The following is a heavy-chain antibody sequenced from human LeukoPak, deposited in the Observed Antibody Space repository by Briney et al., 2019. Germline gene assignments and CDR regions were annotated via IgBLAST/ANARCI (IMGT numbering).Heavy chain of an antibody. J-gene: IGHJ3*02. CDR3: ARRGFRHLDAFDI. V-gene: IGHV4-39*01. Sequence: SETLSLTCSVSWGSISSPSYKWGWIRQPPGKGLDWIGSIYYSGSTSYHPSLKSRVTISVDTSNNQFSLKLSSVTAGDTAVYYCARRGFRHLDAFDIWGLGTMVTVSS. CDR2: IYYSGST. CDR1: WGSISSPSYK.